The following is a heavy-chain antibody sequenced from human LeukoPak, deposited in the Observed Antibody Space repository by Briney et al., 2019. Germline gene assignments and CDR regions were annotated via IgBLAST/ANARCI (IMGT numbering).Heavy chain of an antibody. CDR2: ISGSSSSTI. CDR1: GFTFSSYI. V-gene: IGHV3-48*01. J-gene: IGHJ5*02. Sequence: GGSLRLSCAASGFTFSSYIMNWVRQAPGKGLEWVSYISGSSSSTIYYADSVKGRFTISRDNAKNSLYLQMNSLRAEDTAVYYCARSYSSGSSWFDPWGQGTLVTVSS. D-gene: IGHD6-19*01. CDR3: ARSYSSGSSWFDP.